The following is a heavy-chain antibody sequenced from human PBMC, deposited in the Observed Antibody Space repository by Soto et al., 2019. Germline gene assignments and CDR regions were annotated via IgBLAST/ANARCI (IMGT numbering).Heavy chain of an antibody. CDR2: INPNSVGT. CDR3: ASAAAAGTGWGMDV. V-gene: IGHV1-2*04. D-gene: IGHD6-13*01. CDR1: GHTFTGYY. Sequence: ASVKVSCKASGHTFTGYYMHWVRQAPGQGLEWLGLINPNSVGTNYAQKFQGWVTMTRDTSISTAYMELSRLRSDDTAVYYCASAAAAGTGWGMDVWGQGTTVTVSS. J-gene: IGHJ6*02.